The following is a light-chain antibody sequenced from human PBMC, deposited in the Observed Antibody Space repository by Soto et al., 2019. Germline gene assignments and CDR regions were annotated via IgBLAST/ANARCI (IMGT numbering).Light chain of an antibody. J-gene: IGLJ3*02. Sequence: SYVLTQAPSVSVAPGQTASITCGGNNIRGKNVHWYQQKPGQAPVVVIYWDTDRPSGIPERFSGSSSGNTATLTINRVEAGDEADYYCQVWDSSSDHLVFGGGTKLTVL. CDR1: NIRGKN. CDR2: WDT. V-gene: IGLV3-21*04. CDR3: QVWDSSSDHLV.